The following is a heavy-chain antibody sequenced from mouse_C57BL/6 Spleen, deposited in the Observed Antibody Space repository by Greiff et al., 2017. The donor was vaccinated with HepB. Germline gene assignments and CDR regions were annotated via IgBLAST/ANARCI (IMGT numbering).Heavy chain of an antibody. CDR1: GFTFSSYA. Sequence: EVQLVESGGGLVKPGGSLKLSCAASGFTFSSYAMSWVRQTPEKRLEWVATISDGGSYTYYTDNVKGRSTISRDNADNNLYLQMSHLKSEDTAMYYCASGGDSDYRDYWGQGTSVTVSS. V-gene: IGHV5-4*01. CDR3: ASGGDSDYRDY. CDR2: ISDGGSYT. J-gene: IGHJ4*01. D-gene: IGHD2-5*01.